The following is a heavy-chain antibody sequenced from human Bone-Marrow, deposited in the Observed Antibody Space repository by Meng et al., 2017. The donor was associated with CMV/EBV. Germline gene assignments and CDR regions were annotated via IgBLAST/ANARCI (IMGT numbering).Heavy chain of an antibody. CDR3: ARADGSEYSSSSGLGGIDY. J-gene: IGHJ4*02. V-gene: IGHV3-48*04. CDR2: ISSRSTTI. CDR1: GFTFSSYS. D-gene: IGHD6-6*01. Sequence: GESLKISYAASGFTFSSYSINWVRQAPGKGLEWVSYISSRSTTIHYADSVKGRFTVSRDNAKKSLYLQMNSLRAEDTAVYYCARADGSEYSSSSGLGGIDYWGQGTLVTVSS.